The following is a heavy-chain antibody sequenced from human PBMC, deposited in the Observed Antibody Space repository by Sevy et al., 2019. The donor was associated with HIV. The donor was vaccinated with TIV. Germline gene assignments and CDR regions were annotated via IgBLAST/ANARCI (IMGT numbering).Heavy chain of an antibody. CDR2: ISSSSSTI. D-gene: IGHD3-22*01. CDR1: GFTFSSYS. CDR3: ARAPTVVVITTFYYYGMDV. J-gene: IGHJ6*02. Sequence: GGSLRLSCAASGFTFSSYSMNWVRQAPGKGLEWVSYISSSSSTIYYADSVKGRFTISRDNAKNSLYLQMNSLRDEDMAVYYCARAPTVVVITTFYYYGMDVWGQGTTVTVSS. V-gene: IGHV3-48*02.